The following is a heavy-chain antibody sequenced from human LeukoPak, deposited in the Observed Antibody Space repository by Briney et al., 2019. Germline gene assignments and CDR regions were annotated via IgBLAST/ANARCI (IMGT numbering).Heavy chain of an antibody. CDR1: GYRLRNHG. Sequence: EASVKVSCKAPGYRLRNHGISWVRQAPGQGLEWMGWIGADSGDTHGDTHYAEKLQGRVTMTTDTSTDTAYMDLRSLTSDDTAVYYCARGSSPYNWYFDLWGRGTLVIVSS. J-gene: IGHJ2*01. CDR3: ARGSSPYNWYFDL. D-gene: IGHD4-11*01. V-gene: IGHV1-18*01. CDR2: IGADSGDTHGDT.